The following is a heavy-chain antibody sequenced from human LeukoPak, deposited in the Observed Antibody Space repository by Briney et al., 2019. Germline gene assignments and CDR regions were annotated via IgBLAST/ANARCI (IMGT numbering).Heavy chain of an antibody. CDR2: ISGSGGST. D-gene: IGHD2-2*01. V-gene: IGHV3-23*01. Sequence: PGGSLRLSCAASGLTFSSYAMSWLRQAPGKGLEWVSAISGSGGSTYYADSVKGRFTISRDNSKNTLYLQLNSLRAEDTAVYYCAKGVPAANTYYYYYGMDVWGQGTTVTVSS. CDR3: AKGVPAANTYYYYYGMDV. J-gene: IGHJ6*02. CDR1: GLTFSSYA.